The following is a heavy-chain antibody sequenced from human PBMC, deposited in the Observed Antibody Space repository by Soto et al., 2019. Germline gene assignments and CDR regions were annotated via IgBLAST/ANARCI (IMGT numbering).Heavy chain of an antibody. J-gene: IGHJ6*02. CDR2: SSSSGGYT. D-gene: IGHD3-16*01. CDR3: ARSSGGRHVFTFDYGLDV. V-gene: IGHV3-11*06. Sequence: QVQLVESGGGLVEPGGSLRLSCAASGFSVGDNYMTWIRQAPGKGLEWLSYSSSSGGYTNYADSVKGRFTISRDNAKNSLYLQMDSLRAEDTAVYFCARSSGGRHVFTFDYGLDVWGQGTTVPVSS. CDR1: GFSVGDNY.